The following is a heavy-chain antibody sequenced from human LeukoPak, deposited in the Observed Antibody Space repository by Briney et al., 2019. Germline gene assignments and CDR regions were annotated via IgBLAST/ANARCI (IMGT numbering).Heavy chain of an antibody. Sequence: PGGSLRLSCAASGLTFTDFWMNWVRLAPGRGLEWLANINPDGNEKYYVDSVKGRFAMSRDNAKNEVYLEMNSLRAEDTGAYYCSGRDSSRSPRAYWGQGTLVSVSS. V-gene: IGHV3-7*01. D-gene: IGHD6-13*01. J-gene: IGHJ4*02. CDR1: GLTFTDFW. CDR3: SGRDSSRSPRAY. CDR2: INPDGNEK.